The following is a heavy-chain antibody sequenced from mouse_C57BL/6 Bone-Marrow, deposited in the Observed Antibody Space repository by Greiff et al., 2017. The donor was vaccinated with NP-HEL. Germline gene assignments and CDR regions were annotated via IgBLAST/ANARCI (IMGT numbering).Heavy chain of an antibody. D-gene: IGHD2-4*01. CDR3: ARATYYDYDGAIDY. Sequence: VQLQQPGPELVKPGASVKISCKASGYTFTDYYMNWVKQSHGKSLEWIGDINPNNGGTSYNQKFKGKATLTVDKSSSTAYMELRSLTSEDSAVYYCARATYYDYDGAIDYWGQGTSVTVSA. J-gene: IGHJ4*01. CDR2: INPNNGGT. V-gene: IGHV1-26*01. CDR1: GYTFTDYY.